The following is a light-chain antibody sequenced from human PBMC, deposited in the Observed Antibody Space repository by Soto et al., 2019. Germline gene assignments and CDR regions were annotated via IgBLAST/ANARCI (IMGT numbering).Light chain of an antibody. CDR3: AAWDDSLNGWV. CDR1: SSNLGSNT. CDR2: NNN. Sequence: QSVLTQPPSASGTPGQRVTISCSGSSSNLGSNTVNWYQQLPGTAPKLLIYNNNQRPSGVPDRFSGSKSGTSASLAISGLQSEDEADYYCAAWDDSLNGWVFGGGTKVTVL. V-gene: IGLV1-44*01. J-gene: IGLJ3*02.